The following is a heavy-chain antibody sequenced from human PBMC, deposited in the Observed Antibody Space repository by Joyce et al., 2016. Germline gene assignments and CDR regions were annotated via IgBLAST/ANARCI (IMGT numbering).Heavy chain of an antibody. J-gene: IGHJ3*02. CDR1: GFTFNNYG. Sequence: QVQLVESGGGVVQPGRSLRLSCATFGFTFNNYGMHWVRQAPGKGLEWVAVIGYDGNNEYYADSVKGRFTLSRDISKSTLYLQMNSLRVEDTAVYFCARDLEVVIASNEGFDIWGQGTLVTVSS. D-gene: IGHD2-21*01. CDR2: IGYDGNNE. V-gene: IGHV3-33*01. CDR3: ARDLEVVIASNEGFDI.